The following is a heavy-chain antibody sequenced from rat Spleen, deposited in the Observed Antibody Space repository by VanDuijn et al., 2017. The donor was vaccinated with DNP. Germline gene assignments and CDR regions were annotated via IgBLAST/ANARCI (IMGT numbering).Heavy chain of an antibody. CDR1: GLTFSDYA. CDR3: ARWGYGSSFDY. CDR2: ISPSGGST. J-gene: IGHJ2*01. V-gene: IGHV5S23*01. D-gene: IGHD1-3*01. Sequence: EVQLVESGGGLVQPGRSLKLSCAASGLTFSDYAMAWVRQAPKKGLEWVASISPSGGSTYYRDSVKGRFTISRDNAKSTLYLQMDSLRSEDTATYYCARWGYGSSFDYWGQGVMVTVSS.